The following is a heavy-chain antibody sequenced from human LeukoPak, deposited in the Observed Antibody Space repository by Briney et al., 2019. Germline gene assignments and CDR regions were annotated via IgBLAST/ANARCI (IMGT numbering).Heavy chain of an antibody. V-gene: IGHV4-31*03. J-gene: IGHJ6*02. CDR2: IYYSGST. CDR1: GGSISSGGYY. CDR3: ARGGMVTAIRYYYGVDV. Sequence: PSETLSLTCTVSGGSISSGGYYWSWIRQHPGKGLEWIGYIYYSGSTYYNPSLKSRVTISVDTSKNQFSLKLSSVTAADTAVYYCARGGMVTAIRYYYGVDVWGQGTTVTVSS. D-gene: IGHD2-21*02.